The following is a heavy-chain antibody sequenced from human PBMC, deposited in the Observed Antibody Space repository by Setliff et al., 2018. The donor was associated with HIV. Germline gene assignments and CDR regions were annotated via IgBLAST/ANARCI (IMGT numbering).Heavy chain of an antibody. D-gene: IGHD3-10*01. CDR3: ARGGASSHWLGP. Sequence: PSETLSLTCTVSGASVTTHSWSWIRQSPEQGLEWIAFTLDTGSPNYSPSFKSRVTISVDTSMNQFSLKLTSVTAADTAIYYCARGGASSHWLGPWGKGILVTVSS. CDR1: GASVTTHS. V-gene: IGHV4-59*02. J-gene: IGHJ5*02. CDR2: TLDTGSP.